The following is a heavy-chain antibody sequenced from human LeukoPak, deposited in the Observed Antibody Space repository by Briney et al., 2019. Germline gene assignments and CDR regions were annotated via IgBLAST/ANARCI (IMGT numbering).Heavy chain of an antibody. CDR3: TTIGWYYYDSSGYSVNDY. J-gene: IGHJ4*02. D-gene: IGHD3-22*01. V-gene: IGHV1-24*01. CDR1: GYTLTELS. CDR2: FDPEDGET. Sequence: ASVKVSCKVSGYTLTELSMHWVRQAPGKGLEWMGGFDPEDGETIYAQKFQGRVTMTEDTSTDTAYMELSSLRSEDTAVYYCTTIGWYYYDSSGYSVNDYWGQETLVTVSS.